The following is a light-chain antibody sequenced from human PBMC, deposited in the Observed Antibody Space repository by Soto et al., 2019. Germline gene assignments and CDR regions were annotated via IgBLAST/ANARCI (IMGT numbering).Light chain of an antibody. Sequence: DVQMTQSPSSLSASVGDRVTITCLASQGISSFLAWYQQLPGKVPKLLIYSASTLHGGVPSRFSGSGSGTDFTLTITSLQAEDFATYYCQQTRAYPSTFGGGTKVDIK. CDR1: QGISSF. J-gene: IGKJ4*01. CDR2: SAS. CDR3: QQTRAYPST. V-gene: IGKV1-27*01.